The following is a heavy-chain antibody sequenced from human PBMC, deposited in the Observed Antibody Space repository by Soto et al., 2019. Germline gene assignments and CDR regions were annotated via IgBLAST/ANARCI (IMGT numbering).Heavy chain of an antibody. V-gene: IGHV3-30*03. J-gene: IGHJ4*02. CDR3: ARNYGDVY. Sequence: QVQLVESGGGVVQPGRSLRLSCAASGFTFSSYGMHWVRQAPGKGLEWVAVISYDGSNKYYADSVKGRFTISRDNSKNTLYLQMNSLRAEDTAMYYCARNYGDVYWGQGTLVTVSS. CDR2: ISYDGSNK. CDR1: GFTFSSYG. D-gene: IGHD4-17*01.